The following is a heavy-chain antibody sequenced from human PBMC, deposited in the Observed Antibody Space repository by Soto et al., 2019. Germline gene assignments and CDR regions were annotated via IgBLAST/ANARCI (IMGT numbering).Heavy chain of an antibody. Sequence: QVQLQESGPGLVKPSQTLSLTCTVSGGSISSGGYYWSWIRQHPGKGLEWIGYIYYSWSTYYNPSLKRRVTISVSTSKTQFSLKLSSVTAADTAVYYCARAWDGVLWFGEVEKTWFDPWGQGTLVTVSS. CDR3: ARAWDGVLWFGEVEKTWFDP. J-gene: IGHJ5*02. V-gene: IGHV4-31*03. D-gene: IGHD3-10*01. CDR1: GGSISSGGYY. CDR2: IYYSWST.